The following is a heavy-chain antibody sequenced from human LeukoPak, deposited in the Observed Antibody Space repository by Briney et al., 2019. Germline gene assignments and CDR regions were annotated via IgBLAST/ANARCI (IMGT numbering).Heavy chain of an antibody. CDR2: IYYSGST. V-gene: IGHV4-39*01. CDR3: ARNVWQHFGLFDAFDI. J-gene: IGHJ3*02. D-gene: IGHD3-22*01. Sequence: SETLSLTCTVSGCSISSSSYYWGWIRQPPGKGLEWIGSIYYSGSTYYNPSLKSRVTISVDTSKNQFSLKLSSVTAADTAVYLCARNVWQHFGLFDAFDIWGQGTMVTVSS. CDR1: GCSISSSSYY.